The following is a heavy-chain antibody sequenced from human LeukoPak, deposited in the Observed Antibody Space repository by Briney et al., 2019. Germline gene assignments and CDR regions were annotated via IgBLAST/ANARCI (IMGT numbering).Heavy chain of an antibody. CDR1: GGTFSTYV. CDR3: ARDGGKMYGSGWYSKPD. D-gene: IGHD6-19*01. J-gene: IGHJ4*02. V-gene: IGHV1-69*05. CDR2: IIPVFGTA. Sequence: SVKVSCKASGGTFSTYVISWVRQAPGQGLEWMGGIIPVFGTANYAQKLQGRVTMTTDTSTSTAYMELRSLRSDDTAVYYCARDGGKMYGSGWYSKPDWGQGTLVTVSS.